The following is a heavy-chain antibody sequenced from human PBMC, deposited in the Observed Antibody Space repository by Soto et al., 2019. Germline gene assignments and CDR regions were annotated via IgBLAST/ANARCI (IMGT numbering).Heavy chain of an antibody. Sequence: LRLSCAASGFTFSGSTLHWVRQASGKGLEWVGRIGSKANNYAAAYAVSLKGRFTISRDDSRNTAYLQMSSLKTEDTAVYYCARGVYPFWSGHLKGLDYWGQGTVVTVSS. D-gene: IGHD3-3*01. J-gene: IGHJ4*02. CDR3: ARGVYPFWSGHLKGLDY. CDR2: IGSKANNYAA. V-gene: IGHV3-73*01. CDR1: GFTFSGST.